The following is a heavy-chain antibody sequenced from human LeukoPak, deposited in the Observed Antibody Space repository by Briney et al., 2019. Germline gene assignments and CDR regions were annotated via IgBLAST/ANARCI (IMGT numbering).Heavy chain of an antibody. D-gene: IGHD3-10*01. Sequence: SETLSLTCAVYGGSFSGYYWSWIRQPPGKGLEWIGEINHSGSTNYNLSLKSRVTISVDTSKNQFSLKLSSVTAADTAVYYCARGRGAWFDPWGQGTLVTVSS. J-gene: IGHJ5*02. V-gene: IGHV4-34*01. CDR2: INHSGST. CDR1: GGSFSGYY. CDR3: ARGRGAWFDP.